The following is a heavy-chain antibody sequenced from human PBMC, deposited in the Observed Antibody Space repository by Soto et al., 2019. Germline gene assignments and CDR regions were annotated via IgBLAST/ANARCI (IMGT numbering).Heavy chain of an antibody. CDR3: VREDDGGDRDYYGLDV. D-gene: IGHD2-21*02. CDR1: GGSLIHEYYH. Sequence: QVQLQESGPGLVRPSQTLSLTCTVYGGSLIHEYYHWTWIRQAPGKGVEWIGYIHYSGSVRYNPSLQSRVTMSVDTSKNLFSLNLSSVSAADTAVYFCVREDDGGDRDYYGLDVWGQGATVTVSS. V-gene: IGHV4-30-4*01. J-gene: IGHJ6*02. CDR2: IHYSGSV.